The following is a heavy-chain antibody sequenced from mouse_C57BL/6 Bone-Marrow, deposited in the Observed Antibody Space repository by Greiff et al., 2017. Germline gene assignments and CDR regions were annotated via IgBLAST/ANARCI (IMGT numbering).Heavy chain of an antibody. CDR3: ARGEKIPTVVPFAY. J-gene: IGHJ3*01. Sequence: EVKLVESGGGLVQPGGSLKLSCAASGIDFSRYWMSWVRRAPGKGLEWIGEINPDSSTINYAPSLKDKFIISRDNAKNTLYLQMSKVRSEDTALYYCARGEKIPTVVPFAYWGQGTLVTVSA. CDR1: GIDFSRYW. D-gene: IGHD1-1*01. CDR2: INPDSSTI. V-gene: IGHV4-1*01.